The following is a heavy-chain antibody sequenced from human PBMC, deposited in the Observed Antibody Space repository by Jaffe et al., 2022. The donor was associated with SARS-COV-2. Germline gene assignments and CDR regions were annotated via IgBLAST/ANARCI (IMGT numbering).Heavy chain of an antibody. V-gene: IGHV4-31*03. CDR3: ASTGYSSGWYVAPQFDY. Sequence: QVQLQESGPGLVKPSQTLSLTCTVSGGSISSGGYYWSWIRQHPGKGLEWIGYIYYSGSTYYNPSLKSRVTISVDTSKNQFSLKLSSVTAADTAVYYCASTGYSSGWYVAPQFDYWGQGTLVTVSS. CDR2: IYYSGST. D-gene: IGHD6-19*01. J-gene: IGHJ4*02. CDR1: GGSISSGGYY.